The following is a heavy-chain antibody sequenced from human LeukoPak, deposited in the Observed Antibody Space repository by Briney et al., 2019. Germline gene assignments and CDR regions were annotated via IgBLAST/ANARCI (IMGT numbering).Heavy chain of an antibody. CDR1: GFTVSSNY. D-gene: IGHD4-17*01. CDR3: ARGLTVATEENYYYYYMDV. Sequence: GGSLRLSCAASGFTVSSNYMSWVRQAPGKGLEWVSYISSSGGTIYYADSVKGRFTISRDNAKNSLYLQMNSLRAEDTAVYYCARGLTVATEENYYYYYMDVWGKGTTVTISS. V-gene: IGHV3-11*04. J-gene: IGHJ6*03. CDR2: ISSSGGTI.